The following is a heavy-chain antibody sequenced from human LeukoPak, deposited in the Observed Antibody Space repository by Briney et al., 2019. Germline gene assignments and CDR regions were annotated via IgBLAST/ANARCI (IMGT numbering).Heavy chain of an antibody. Sequence: SETLSLTCSVSGGSVSSGSYYWSWIRQPPGKGLEWIGYIYYSGSTNYNPSLKSRVTISVDTSKNQFSLNLSSVTAADTAVYYCARGVSSSWTDYWGQGTLVTVSS. D-gene: IGHD6-6*01. CDR3: ARGVSSSWTDY. J-gene: IGHJ4*02. CDR1: GGSVSSGSYY. CDR2: IYYSGST. V-gene: IGHV4-61*01.